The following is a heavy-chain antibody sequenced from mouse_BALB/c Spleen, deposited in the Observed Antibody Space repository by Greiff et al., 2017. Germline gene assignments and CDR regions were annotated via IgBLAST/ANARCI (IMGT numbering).Heavy chain of an antibody. CDR2: ISSGGST. V-gene: IGHV5-6-5*01. Sequence: EVKLVESGGGLVKPGGSLKLSCAASGFTFSSYAMSWVRQTPEKRLEWVASISSGGSTYYPDSVKGRFTISRDNARNILYLQMSSLRSEDTAMYYCASLNYYGSSPAWFAYWGQGTLVTVSA. CDR3: ASLNYYGSSPAWFAY. CDR1: GFTFSSYA. J-gene: IGHJ3*01. D-gene: IGHD1-1*01.